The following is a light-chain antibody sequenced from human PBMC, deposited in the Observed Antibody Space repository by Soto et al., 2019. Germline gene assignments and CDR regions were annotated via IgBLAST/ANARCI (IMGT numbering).Light chain of an antibody. Sequence: QSALTQPPSASGSPGQSVTISCTGNSNDVGHSSFNSWYQQHPGKGPKLIIYEVSKRPSGVPDRFSGSKSGNTASLSVSGLQDEDEADYFCNAQADNGKHVFGTGTKLTVL. CDR2: EVS. CDR1: SNDVGHSSF. V-gene: IGLV2-8*01. J-gene: IGLJ1*01. CDR3: NAQADNGKHV.